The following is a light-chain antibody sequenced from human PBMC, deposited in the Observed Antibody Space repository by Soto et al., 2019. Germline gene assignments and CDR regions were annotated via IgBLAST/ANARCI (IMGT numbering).Light chain of an antibody. V-gene: IGKV3-20*01. CDR1: QSVSSSY. Sequence: EIVLTQSPGTLSLSPGERATLSCRASQSVSSSYLAWYQQKPGQAPRLLIYGASSRATGSPDRFSGSGSGTDFPLTISRLEPEDFAVYYCQQYGSSRTFGQGTKGEIK. CDR3: QQYGSSRT. CDR2: GAS. J-gene: IGKJ1*01.